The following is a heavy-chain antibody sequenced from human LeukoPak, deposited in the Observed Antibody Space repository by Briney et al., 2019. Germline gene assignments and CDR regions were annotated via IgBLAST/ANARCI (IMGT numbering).Heavy chain of an antibody. D-gene: IGHD6-19*01. CDR1: GFTFGDYA. CDR2: IRSKAYGGTT. J-gene: IGHJ4*02. V-gene: IGHV3-49*03. CDR3: TRDIEQWLAFDY. Sequence: GGSLRLSCTASGFTFGDYAMSWLRQAPGKGLEWVGFIRSKAYGGTTEYAASVKGRFTISRDDSKSIAYLQMNSLKTEDTAVYYCTRDIEQWLAFDYWGQGTLVTVSS.